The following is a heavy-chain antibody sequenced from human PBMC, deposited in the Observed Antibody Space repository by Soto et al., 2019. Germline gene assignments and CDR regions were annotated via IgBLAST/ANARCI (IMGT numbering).Heavy chain of an antibody. CDR2: ISSSSYI. CDR3: ARGRLGSWYRS. V-gene: IGHV3-21*01. CDR1: GFTFSSYS. D-gene: IGHD6-13*01. Sequence: ESGGGLVKPGGSLRLSCAASGFTFSSYSMNWVRQAPGKGLEWVSSISSSSYIYYADSVKGRFTISRDNAKNSLYLQMNSLRAEDTAVYYCARGRLGSWYRSGGQGTLVTVSS. J-gene: IGHJ4*02.